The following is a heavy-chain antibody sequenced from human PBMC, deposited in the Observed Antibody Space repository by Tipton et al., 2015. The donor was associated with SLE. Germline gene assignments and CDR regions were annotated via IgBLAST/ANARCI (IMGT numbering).Heavy chain of an antibody. D-gene: IGHD1-26*01. CDR1: GASISSSAYF. J-gene: IGHJ4*02. CDR2: IYYRGST. Sequence: GLVKPSETLSLPCTVSGASISSSAYFWGWIRQPPGKGLEWIGIIYYRGSTYYNPSLKTRVTISLDTSNNQFSLKVTSVTAADTAVYYCARDSVGGAFDFWGQGTLVTVSS. V-gene: IGHV4-39*07. CDR3: ARDSVGGAFDF.